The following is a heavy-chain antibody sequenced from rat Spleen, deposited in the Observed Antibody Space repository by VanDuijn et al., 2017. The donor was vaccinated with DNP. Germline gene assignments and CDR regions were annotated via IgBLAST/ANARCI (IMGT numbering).Heavy chain of an antibody. CDR3: VREDKGVDA. CDR1: GFNFNDYW. Sequence: EVKLVESGGGLVQPGRSLKLSCVASGFNFNDYWMGWVRQAPGKGLEWIGQINKDSRTIKYSPSLKDKFTISRDNVQNTLYLQMNKLGSEDTDIYYCVREDKGVDAWGQGTLVTVSS. J-gene: IGHJ4*01. V-gene: IGHV4-2*01. D-gene: IGHD2-2*01. CDR2: INKDSRTI.